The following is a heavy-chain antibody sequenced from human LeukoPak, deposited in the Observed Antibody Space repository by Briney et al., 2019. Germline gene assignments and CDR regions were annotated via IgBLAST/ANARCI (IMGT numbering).Heavy chain of an antibody. CDR3: ARDGTVFGVVTRFDY. CDR1: GGSISSSHYY. J-gene: IGHJ4*02. V-gene: IGHV4-39*07. CDR2: IYYSGST. D-gene: IGHD3-3*01. Sequence: SETLSLTCTVSGGSISSSHYYWDWIRQPPGKGLEWIGNIYYSGSTYYNPSLKSRVTISVDTSKNQFSLKLSSVTAADTAVYYCARDGTVFGVVTRFDYWGQGTLVTVSS.